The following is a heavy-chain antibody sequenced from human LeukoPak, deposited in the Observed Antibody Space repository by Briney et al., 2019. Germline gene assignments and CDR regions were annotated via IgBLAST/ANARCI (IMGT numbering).Heavy chain of an antibody. CDR2: IIPILGIA. D-gene: IGHD1-26*01. J-gene: IGHJ4*02. Sequence: GASVKVSCKASGGTFGSYAISWVRQAPGQGLEWIGRIIPILGIANYAQKFQGRVTITADKSTSTAYMELSSLRSEDTAVYYCAREEELRSNDYWGQGTLVTVSS. CDR1: GGTFGSYA. V-gene: IGHV1-69*04. CDR3: AREEELRSNDY.